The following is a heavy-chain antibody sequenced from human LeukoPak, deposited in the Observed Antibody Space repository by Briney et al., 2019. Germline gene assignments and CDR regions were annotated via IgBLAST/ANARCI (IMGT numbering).Heavy chain of an antibody. Sequence: SETLSLTCTVSGGSISSGSYYWSWIRQPPGKGLEYIGYIYYRGSTNYNPSLKSRVTISVDTSKNQFSLKLSSVTAADTAVYYCARPGITAAGPQGYGMDVWGQGTTVTVSS. D-gene: IGHD6-13*01. V-gene: IGHV4-61*01. CDR1: GGSISSGSYY. J-gene: IGHJ6*02. CDR3: ARPGITAAGPQGYGMDV. CDR2: IYYRGST.